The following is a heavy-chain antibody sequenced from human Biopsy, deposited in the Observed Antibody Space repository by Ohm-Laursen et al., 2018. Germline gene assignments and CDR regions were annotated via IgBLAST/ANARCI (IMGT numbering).Heavy chain of an antibody. CDR1: SRPIDRQY. Sequence: PSQTLSLTCTVSSRPIDRQYSIWIPQPPGKALEGIGYIYCTGRTSYNPSVKSRVTMSVKTSEKQFPLRLSSVTAADTAVYFCASAGFNPDWNFDLWGRGTRVTVSS. J-gene: IGHJ2*01. D-gene: IGHD3-9*01. CDR3: ASAGFNPDWNFDL. V-gene: IGHV4-59*11. CDR2: IYCTGRT.